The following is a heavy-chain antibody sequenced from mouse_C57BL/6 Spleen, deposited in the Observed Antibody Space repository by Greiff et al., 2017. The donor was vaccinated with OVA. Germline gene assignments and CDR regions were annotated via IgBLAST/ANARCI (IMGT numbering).Heavy chain of an antibody. CDR2: IDPSDSET. D-gene: IGHD1-1*01. V-gene: IGHV1-52*01. Sequence: QVQLQQSGAELVRPGSSVKLSCKASGYTFTSYWMHWVKQRPIQGLEWIGNIDPSDSETHYNQKFKDKATLTVDKSSSTAYMQLSSLTSEDSAVYYCARNPPYYGSSYGYFDVWGTGTTVTVSS. CDR3: ARNPPYYGSSYGYFDV. J-gene: IGHJ1*03. CDR1: GYTFTSYW.